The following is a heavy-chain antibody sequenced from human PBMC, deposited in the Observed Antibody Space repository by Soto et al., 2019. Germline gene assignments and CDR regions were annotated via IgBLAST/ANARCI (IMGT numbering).Heavy chain of an antibody. CDR1: GGTFISYA. Sequence: QVQLVQSGAEVKKPGSSVKVSCKASGGTFISYAISWVRQAPGQGLEWMGGIIPIVGTANYAQKFQGRDTITADESTSTGYMELSRLRAEDTAVYYCGRDLGRYLDWLPYHPPRHPAWGVLWGQGYLGTVT. V-gene: IGHV1-69*01. D-gene: IGHD3-9*01. CDR3: GRDLGRYLDWLPYHPPRHPAWGVL. J-gene: IGHJ4*02. CDR2: IIPIVGTA.